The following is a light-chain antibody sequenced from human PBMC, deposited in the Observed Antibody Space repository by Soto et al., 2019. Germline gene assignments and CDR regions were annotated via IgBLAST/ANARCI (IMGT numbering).Light chain of an antibody. V-gene: IGLV2-23*01. CDR1: SLDVGKYDL. CDR2: EAI. CDR3: CSYSLITPDV. Sequence: QSVLTQPASVSGSPGQSVTISCTGTSLDVGKYDLVSWYQHFPGKAPKLMIFEAIRRPSGISDRFSGSKSGNTASLTISGLQAEDEADYYCCSYSLITPDVFGSGTKVTVL. J-gene: IGLJ1*01.